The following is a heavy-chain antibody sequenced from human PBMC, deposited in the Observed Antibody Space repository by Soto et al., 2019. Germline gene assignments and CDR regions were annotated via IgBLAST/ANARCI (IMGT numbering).Heavy chain of an antibody. CDR3: SESIAARAYYYYGMDV. CDR2: IIPIFGTA. D-gene: IGHD6-6*01. CDR1: GGTFSSYA. Sequence: SVKVSCKASGGTFSSYAISWVRQAPGQGLEWMGGIIPIFGTANYAQKFQGRVTITADESTSTAYMELSSLRSEDTAVYYCSESIAARAYYYYGMDVWGQGTTVTVSS. V-gene: IGHV1-69*13. J-gene: IGHJ6*02.